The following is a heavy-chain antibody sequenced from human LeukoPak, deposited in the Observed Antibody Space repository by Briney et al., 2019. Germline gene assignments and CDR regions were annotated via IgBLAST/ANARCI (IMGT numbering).Heavy chain of an antibody. J-gene: IGHJ6*03. CDR2: ISSSGNTI. V-gene: IGHV3-11*04. CDR3: ARVHYYGSGSDFYYYMDV. Sequence: GGSLRLSCAASGFIFSDYYMSWIRQAPGKGLEWVSYISSSGNTIYYTDSVKGRFTISRDNAKNSLYLQMNGLRAEGTAVYYCARVHYYGSGSDFYYYMDVWGKGTTVTISS. D-gene: IGHD3-10*01. CDR1: GFIFSDYY.